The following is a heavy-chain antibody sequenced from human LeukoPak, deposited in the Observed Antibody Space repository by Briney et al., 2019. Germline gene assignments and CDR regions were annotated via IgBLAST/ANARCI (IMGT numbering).Heavy chain of an antibody. CDR2: IYASGST. J-gene: IGHJ4*02. V-gene: IGHV4-4*07. CDR1: GGSISNYY. D-gene: IGHD3-10*01. Sequence: NASETLSLTCTVSGGSISNYYWSWIRQPAGMGLEWIGRIYASGSTNYNPSLKSRVTMSVDTSNNQFSLNLSSVTAADTAVYYCARTSARGAQFDYWGQGTLSPSPQ. CDR3: ARTSARGAQFDY.